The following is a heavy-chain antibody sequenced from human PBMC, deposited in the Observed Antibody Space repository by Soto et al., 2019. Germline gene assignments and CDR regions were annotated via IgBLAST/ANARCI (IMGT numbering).Heavy chain of an antibody. J-gene: IGHJ3*02. V-gene: IGHV1-46*01. CDR3: ARAVYYYDSSGPYDAFDI. CDR1: GYTFTSYY. D-gene: IGHD3-22*01. Sequence: ASVKVSCKASGYTFTSYYMHWVRQAPGQGLEWMGIINPSGGSTSYAQKFQGRVTMTRDTSTSTVYMELSSLRSEDTAVYYCARAVYYYDSSGPYDAFDIWGQGTMVTVSS. CDR2: INPSGGST.